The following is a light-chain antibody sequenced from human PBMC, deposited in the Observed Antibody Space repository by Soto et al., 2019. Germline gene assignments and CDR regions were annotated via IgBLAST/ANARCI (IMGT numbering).Light chain of an antibody. CDR3: MQALQTPFT. V-gene: IGKV2-28*01. J-gene: IGKJ3*01. CDR2: LGS. Sequence: DIVMTQSPLSLPVTPGEPASISCRSSQSLLHSNGYNYLHWYLQKPGQSPQLLIYLGSLRASGVPDRFSGSGSGTDFTLKISRVEAEDVGGYFCMQALQTPFTFGPGTKVDIK. CDR1: QSLLHSNGYNY.